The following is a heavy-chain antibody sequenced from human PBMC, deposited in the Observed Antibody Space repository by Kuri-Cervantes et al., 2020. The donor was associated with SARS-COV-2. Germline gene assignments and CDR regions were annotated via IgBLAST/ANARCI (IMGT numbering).Heavy chain of an antibody. J-gene: IGHJ4*02. CDR3: AKDRVGVQDF. D-gene: IGHD2-21*01. Sequence: SLKISCAASGFNFNRTEMHWVRQAPGTVLEWVAVISHDGKNKKGIASGKVRFTISSDNSQNTLDLHMKSLRSEDTAMYYCAKDRVGVQDFWGQGTRVTVSS. CDR2: ISHDGKNK. CDR1: GFNFNRTE. V-gene: IGHV3-30*18.